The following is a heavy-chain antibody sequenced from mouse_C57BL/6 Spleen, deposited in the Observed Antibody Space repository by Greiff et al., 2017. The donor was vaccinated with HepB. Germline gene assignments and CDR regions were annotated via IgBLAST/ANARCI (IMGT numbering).Heavy chain of an antibody. J-gene: IGHJ3*01. Sequence: DVKLQESGPGLVKPSQSLSLTCSVTGYSITSGYYWNWIRQFPGNKLEWMGYISYDGSNNYNPSLKNRISITRDTSKNQFFLKLNSVTTEDTATYYCARADYYGSSSPWFAYWGQGTLVTVSA. CDR2: ISYDGSN. CDR3: ARADYYGSSSPWFAY. V-gene: IGHV3-6*01. CDR1: GYSITSGYY. D-gene: IGHD1-1*01.